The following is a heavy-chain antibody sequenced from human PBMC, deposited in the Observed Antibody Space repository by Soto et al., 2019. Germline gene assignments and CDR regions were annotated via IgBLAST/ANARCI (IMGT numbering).Heavy chain of an antibody. Sequence: QVQLVQSGAEVKKPGSSVKVSCKASGGTFSSYAISWVRQAPGQGLEWMGGIIPIFGTANYAQKFQGRVTITADKSTSTAYMELSSLRSEDTAVYYCARAYWGYCSRTSCSTGYYYYGMDVWGQGTTVTVSS. CDR2: IIPIFGTA. CDR1: GGTFSSYA. D-gene: IGHD2-2*01. J-gene: IGHJ6*02. V-gene: IGHV1-69*06. CDR3: ARAYWGYCSRTSCSTGYYYYGMDV.